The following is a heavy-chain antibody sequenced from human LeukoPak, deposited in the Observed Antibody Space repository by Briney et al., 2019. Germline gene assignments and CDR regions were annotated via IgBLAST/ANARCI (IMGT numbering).Heavy chain of an antibody. CDR2: IRSKAKSYAT. CDR3: TRAISWVYSHSYYMDV. CDR1: GFNFSGSD. J-gene: IGHJ6*03. V-gene: IGHV3-73*01. D-gene: IGHD7-27*01. Sequence: GGSLRLSCAASGFNFSGSDMHWVRQASGKGLEWVGRIRSKAKSYATAYAAPVKGRFTISRDESKNTAYLQMNSLKTEDTAVYYCTRAISWVYSHSYYMDVWGKGTTVTVSS.